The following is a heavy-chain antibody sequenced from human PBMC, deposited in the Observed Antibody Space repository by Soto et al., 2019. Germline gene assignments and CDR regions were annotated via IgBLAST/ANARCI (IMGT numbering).Heavy chain of an antibody. CDR3: ARDDTGFDY. D-gene: IGHD5-18*01. Sequence: QVQLVESGGGVVQPGRSLRLSCAASGFTFSSYGMHWVRQAPGKGLEWVAVIWYDGSNKYYADSVKGRVTITRDNSKNTLYLQMNSLRAEDTAVYYCARDDTGFDYWGQGTLVTVSS. CDR2: IWYDGSNK. J-gene: IGHJ4*02. CDR1: GFTFSSYG. V-gene: IGHV3-33*01.